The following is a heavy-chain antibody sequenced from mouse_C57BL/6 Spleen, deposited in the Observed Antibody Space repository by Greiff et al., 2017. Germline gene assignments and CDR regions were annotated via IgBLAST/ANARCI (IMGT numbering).Heavy chain of an antibody. J-gene: IGHJ4*01. CDR3: ARNTPLITTVVATDYYAMDY. CDR1: GFSLTSYG. CDR2: IWSGGST. V-gene: IGHV2-2*01. Sequence: QVHVKQSGPGLVQPSQSLSITCTVSGFSLTSYGVHWVRQSPGKGLEWLGVIWSGGSTDYNAAFISRLSISKDNPKSQVFFKMNSLQADDTAIYYCARNTPLITTVVATDYYAMDYWGQGTSVTVSS. D-gene: IGHD1-1*01.